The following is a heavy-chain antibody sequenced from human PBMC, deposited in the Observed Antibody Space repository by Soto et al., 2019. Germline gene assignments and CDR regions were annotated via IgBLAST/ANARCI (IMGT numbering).Heavy chain of an antibody. V-gene: IGHV4-4*02. Sequence: SETLSLTCAVSGTSISSTYWWTWVRQPPGKGLEWIGEIYHSGSTKYNPSLKSRVTISVDKSNNQFSLELRAVTAADTAVYYCATLPPRIVVVKTEIPTWGQGTLVTVSS. D-gene: IGHD2-15*01. CDR3: ATLPPRIVVVKTEIPT. CDR2: IYHSGST. CDR1: GTSISSTYW. J-gene: IGHJ5*02.